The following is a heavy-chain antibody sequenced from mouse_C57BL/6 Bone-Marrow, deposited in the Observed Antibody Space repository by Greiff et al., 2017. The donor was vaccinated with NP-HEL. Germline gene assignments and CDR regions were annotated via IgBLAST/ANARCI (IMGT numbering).Heavy chain of an antibody. V-gene: IGHV1-53*01. J-gene: IGHJ3*01. D-gene: IGHD2-1*01. CDR2: INPSNGGT. Sequence: QVQLKQPGTELVKPGASVKLSCKASGYTFTSYWMHWVKQRPGQGLEWIGNINPSNGGTNYNEKFKSKATLTVDKSSSTAYMQLSSLTSEDSAVYYCASIDLLVRGFAYWGQGTLVTVSA. CDR3: ASIDLLVRGFAY. CDR1: GYTFTSYW.